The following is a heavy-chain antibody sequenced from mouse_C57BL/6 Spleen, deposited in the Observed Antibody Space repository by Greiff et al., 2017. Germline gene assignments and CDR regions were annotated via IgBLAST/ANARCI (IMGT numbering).Heavy chain of an antibody. CDR3: ARGRGDAY. CDR2: IYPGDGDT. Sequence: VQLQQSGPELVKPGASVKISCKASGYAFSSSWMNWVKQRPGKGLEWIGRIYPGDGDTNYNGKFKGKATLTADKSSSTAYMQLSSLTSEDSAVYFCARGRGDAYWGQGTLVTVSA. V-gene: IGHV1-82*01. J-gene: IGHJ3*01. CDR1: GYAFSSSW.